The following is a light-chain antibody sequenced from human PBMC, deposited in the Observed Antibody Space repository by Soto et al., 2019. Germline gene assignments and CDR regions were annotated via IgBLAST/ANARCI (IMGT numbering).Light chain of an antibody. Sequence: DIVMTQSPDSLAVSLGERATINCKSSQSVLSSSKHKNYLAWYQQKPGQPPKLLVYWASTRESGVPDRFSGSGSGTDFTLTISSLQAEDVAVYYCQQHYDTPLTFGGGTKVEIK. J-gene: IGKJ4*01. CDR3: QQHYDTPLT. CDR2: WAS. CDR1: QSVLSSSKHKNY. V-gene: IGKV4-1*01.